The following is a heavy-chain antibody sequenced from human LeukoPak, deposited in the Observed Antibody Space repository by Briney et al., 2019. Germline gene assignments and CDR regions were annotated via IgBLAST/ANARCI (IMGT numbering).Heavy chain of an antibody. CDR3: ARDYDSTGDERDYYYYMDV. CDR1: GFIFSDYY. Sequence: PGGSLRLSCAASGFIFSDYYMSWLRQAPGKGLEWVSYISSSGRTTYYSDSVKGRFTISRDNAKNSLYLQMNSLRAQDTAVYYCARDYDSTGDERDYYYYMDVWGKGTTVTVSS. CDR2: ISSSGRTT. J-gene: IGHJ6*03. V-gene: IGHV3-11*04. D-gene: IGHD3-22*01.